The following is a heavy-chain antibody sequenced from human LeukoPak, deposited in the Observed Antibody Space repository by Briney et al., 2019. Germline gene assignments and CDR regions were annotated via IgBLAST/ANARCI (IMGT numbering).Heavy chain of an antibody. CDR3: AKDLHYGSADY. CDR1: RFTFSNYG. V-gene: IGHV3-74*01. D-gene: IGHD3-10*01. Sequence: GGSLRLSCAASRFTFSNYGMHWVRQDPGKGLVWVSHINNDGSITNYADSVKGRFTISRDNAKNTLYLQMNSLRAEDTAVYYCAKDLHYGSADYWGQGTLVTVSS. J-gene: IGHJ4*02. CDR2: INNDGSIT.